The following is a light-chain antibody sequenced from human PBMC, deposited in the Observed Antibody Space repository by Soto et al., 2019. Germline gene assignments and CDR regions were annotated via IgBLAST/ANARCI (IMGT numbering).Light chain of an antibody. CDR3: QQTYSFPIT. CDR1: QGVSSW. V-gene: IGKV1D-12*01. J-gene: IGKJ5*01. Sequence: DIQMTQSPSSVSASVGDRVTITCRASQGVSSWLAWYQQKPGKAPKLLIYAISILQSEVPSRFSGSGFVTDFTLTISSLQPEDFATYYCQQTYSFPITCGQGTRLEIK. CDR2: AIS.